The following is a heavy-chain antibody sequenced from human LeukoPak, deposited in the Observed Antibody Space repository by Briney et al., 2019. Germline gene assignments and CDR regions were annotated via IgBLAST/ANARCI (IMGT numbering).Heavy chain of an antibody. D-gene: IGHD2-15*01. J-gene: IGHJ4*02. CDR3: ARATLYCSGGSCYVGY. CDR1: GFTFSDYY. V-gene: IGHV3-11*04. Sequence: GGSLRLSCAASGFTFSDYYMSWIRQAPGKGLEWVSYISSSGSTIYYADSVKGRFTISRDNAKNSLYLQMNSLRAEDTAVYYCARATLYCSGGSCYVGYWGQGTLVTVSS. CDR2: ISSSGSTI.